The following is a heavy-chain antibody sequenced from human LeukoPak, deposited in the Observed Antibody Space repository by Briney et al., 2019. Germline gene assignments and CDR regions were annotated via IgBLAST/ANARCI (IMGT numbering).Heavy chain of an antibody. CDR3: ASGNWNDRAFDI. CDR2: IKPDGSEK. CDR1: GFTFTSCW. Sequence: GGPLRLSCAASGFTFTSCWMNWVRQAPGKGLEWVANIKPDGSEKYYVDSVKGRFTISRDNAKNSLFLQMNSLRAEDTAVHYCASGNWNDRAFDIWGQGTMVAVSS. J-gene: IGHJ3*02. V-gene: IGHV3-7*01. D-gene: IGHD1-20*01.